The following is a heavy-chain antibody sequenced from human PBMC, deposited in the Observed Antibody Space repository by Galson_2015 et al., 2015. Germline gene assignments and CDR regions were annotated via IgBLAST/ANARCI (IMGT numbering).Heavy chain of an antibody. J-gene: IGHJ4*02. CDR3: ARDLNGVSDY. V-gene: IGHV4-59*01. CDR2: IYYSGST. D-gene: IGHD3-10*01. Sequence: ETLSLTCTVSGGSISSYYWSWIRQPPGKGLEWIGYIYYSGSTNYNPSLKSRVTISVDTSKNQFSLKLSSVTAADTAVYYCARDLNGVSDYWGQGTLVTVSS. CDR1: GGSISSYY.